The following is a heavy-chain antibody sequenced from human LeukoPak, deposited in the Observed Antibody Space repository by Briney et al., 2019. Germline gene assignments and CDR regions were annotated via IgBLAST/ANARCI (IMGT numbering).Heavy chain of an antibody. CDR2: IYPRDSDT. CDR3: ARRPSMIQGPPTDY. J-gene: IGHJ4*02. CDR1: GFDFTNYW. V-gene: IGHV5-51*01. Sequence: GESLKISCKASGFDFTNYWIAWVRQMPGKSLEWMGIIYPRDSDTIYSPSFQGQVTISADSSISTAYLQWSSLKASDTAMYYCARRPSMIQGPPTDYWGQGTLVTVSS. D-gene: IGHD3-10*01.